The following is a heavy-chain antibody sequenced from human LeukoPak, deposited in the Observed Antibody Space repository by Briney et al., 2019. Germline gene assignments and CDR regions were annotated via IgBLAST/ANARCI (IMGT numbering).Heavy chain of an antibody. CDR3: ARDTKYAFDN. CDR1: GFTFSHYS. V-gene: IGHV3-48*01. D-gene: IGHD2-2*01. CDR2: IGISSGNT. Sequence: GGSLRLSCAASGFTFSHYSMNWVRQAPGKGLEWISYIGISSGNTKYADSVKGRFTISGDKAKNSVYLQMNSLRVEDTAVYYCARDTKYAFDNWGQGTLVAVSS. J-gene: IGHJ4*02.